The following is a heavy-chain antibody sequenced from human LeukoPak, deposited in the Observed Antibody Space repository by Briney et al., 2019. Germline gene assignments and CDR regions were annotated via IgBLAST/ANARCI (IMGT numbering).Heavy chain of an antibody. Sequence: GGSLRLSCAASGFTFSSYWMNWVRQAPGKGLVWVSRIASDGSSTTYADSVKGRFSVSRDNAKNTLYLQMNSLRVEDTAVYYCARGRPHGNDYWGQGTLVTVSS. D-gene: IGHD1-1*01. J-gene: IGHJ4*02. CDR3: ARGRPHGNDY. CDR1: GFTFSSYW. CDR2: IASDGSST. V-gene: IGHV3-74*01.